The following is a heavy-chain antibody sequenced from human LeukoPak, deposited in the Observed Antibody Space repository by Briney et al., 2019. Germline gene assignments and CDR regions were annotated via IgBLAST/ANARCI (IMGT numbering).Heavy chain of an antibody. D-gene: IGHD2-15*01. CDR2: VSGTGGST. J-gene: IGHJ3*02. V-gene: IGHV3-23*01. CDR3: AKETHYCSGGNCYTPQDDAFDI. Sequence: GGSLRLSCAASGFTFSSYAMSWVRQAPGKGLEWVSTVSGTGGSTYYADSVKGQFTISRDNSKNTLYLQMNSLRAEDTAVYFCAKETHYCSGGNCYTPQDDAFDIWGHGTMVTVSS. CDR1: GFTFSSYA.